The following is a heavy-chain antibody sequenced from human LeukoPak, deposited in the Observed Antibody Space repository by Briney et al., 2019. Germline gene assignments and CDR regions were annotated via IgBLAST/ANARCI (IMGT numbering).Heavy chain of an antibody. CDR3: ARHRSSWLIDY. Sequence: GGSLRLSCAASGFTFNSYAMSWVRQAPWERLQWVSGISDSGGNTYYADSVRGRFTISRDNSKNTLYLQMNSLRAEAPAVYYCARHRSSWLIDYWGQGTLVTVSS. CDR2: ISDSGGNT. CDR1: GFTFNSYA. D-gene: IGHD6-6*01. J-gene: IGHJ4*02. V-gene: IGHV3-23*01.